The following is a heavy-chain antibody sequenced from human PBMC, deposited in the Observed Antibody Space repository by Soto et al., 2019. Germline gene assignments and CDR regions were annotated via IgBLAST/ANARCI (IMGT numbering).Heavy chain of an antibody. J-gene: IGHJ4*02. CDR2: ISGSGDNT. Sequence: VQLVESGGGVVQPGRSLRLSCAASGFTFSSYAMHWVRQAPGKGLEWVSAISGSGDNTYYADSVKGRFTISRDNSKNTLYLQLNSLRAEDTALYYCAKGYYSGYDLAYFDYWGQGTLVTVSS. D-gene: IGHD5-12*01. V-gene: IGHV3-23*04. CDR3: AKGYYSGYDLAYFDY. CDR1: GFTFSSYA.